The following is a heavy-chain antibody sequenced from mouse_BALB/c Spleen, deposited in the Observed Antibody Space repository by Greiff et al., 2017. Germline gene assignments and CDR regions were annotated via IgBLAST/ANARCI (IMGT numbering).Heavy chain of an antibody. J-gene: IGHJ4*01. CDR1: GYTFTDYN. Sequence: EVKLQESGPELVKPGASVKIPCKASGYTFTDYNMDWVKQSHGKSLEWIGDINPNNGGTIYNQKFKGKATLTVDKSSSTAYMELRSLTSEDTAVYYCARRGLRLLYAMDYWGQGTSVTVSS. CDR3: ARRGLRLLYAMDY. CDR2: INPNNGGT. D-gene: IGHD1-2*01. V-gene: IGHV1-18*01.